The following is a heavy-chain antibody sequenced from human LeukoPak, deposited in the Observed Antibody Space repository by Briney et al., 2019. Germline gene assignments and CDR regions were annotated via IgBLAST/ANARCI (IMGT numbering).Heavy chain of an antibody. CDR1: GFTFSNTW. Sequence: PGGPLRLSCAASGFTFSNTWISWVRQAPGKGLEWVANIKQDESEKYYVDSVKGRFTISRDNAKNSLYLQMNSLRAEDTAVYYCARGYYDILTGYYRSFCGMDVWGQGTTVTVSS. V-gene: IGHV3-7*01. J-gene: IGHJ6*02. CDR2: IKQDESEK. CDR3: ARGYYDILTGYYRSFCGMDV. D-gene: IGHD3-9*01.